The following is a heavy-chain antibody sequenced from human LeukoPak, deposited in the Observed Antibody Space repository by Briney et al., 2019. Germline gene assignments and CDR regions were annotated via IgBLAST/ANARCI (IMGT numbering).Heavy chain of an antibody. CDR3: ARESGDLDY. V-gene: IGHV3-48*04. J-gene: IGHJ4*02. D-gene: IGHD1-26*01. CDR2: ISSSSSTK. Sequence: GGSLRLSCAASEFIFSSYSMNWVRQAPGKGLEWVSYISSSSSTKYYADSVEGRFTISRDNAKNSLYLQMDSLRAEDTAAYYCARESGDLDYWGQGTLVTVSS. CDR1: EFIFSSYS.